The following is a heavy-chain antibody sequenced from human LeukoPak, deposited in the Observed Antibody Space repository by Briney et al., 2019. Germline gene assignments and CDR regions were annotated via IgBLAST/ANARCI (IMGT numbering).Heavy chain of an antibody. Sequence: PGGSLRLSCAASGFSFSSFCMNWVRQAPGKGLGWVSSISSSTTFIDYADSVKGRFTISRDNAKDSLYLQMNSLRAEDTAVYYCARGEPGFGGLPTVLDNWGQGALVTVSS. CDR2: ISSSTTFI. J-gene: IGHJ4*02. CDR3: ARGEPGFGGLPTVLDN. CDR1: GFSFSSFC. V-gene: IGHV3-21*01. D-gene: IGHD4-23*01.